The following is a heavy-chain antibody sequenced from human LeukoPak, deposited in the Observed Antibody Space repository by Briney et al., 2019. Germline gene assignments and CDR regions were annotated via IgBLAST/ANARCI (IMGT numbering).Heavy chain of an antibody. V-gene: IGHV1-18*01. Sequence: GASVKVSCKASGYTFTSYGISWVRQAPGQGLEWMGWISAYNGNTNYAQKLQGRVTMTTDTSTSTAYMELRSLRSDDTAVYYCAREIIGSAYGVTVTSDYWGQGTLVTVSS. D-gene: IGHD4-11*01. CDR1: GYTFTSYG. CDR3: AREIIGSAYGVTVTSDY. J-gene: IGHJ4*02. CDR2: ISAYNGNT.